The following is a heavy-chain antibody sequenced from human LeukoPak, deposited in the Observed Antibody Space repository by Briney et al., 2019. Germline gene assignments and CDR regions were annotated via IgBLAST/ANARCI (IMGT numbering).Heavy chain of an antibody. CDR2: FDPEDGET. D-gene: IGHD4-23*01. Sequence: ASVKVSCKVSGYTLTELSMHWVRQAPGKGLEWMGGFDPEDGETIYAQKFQGRVTMTEDTSTDTAYMELSSLRSEDTAVYYCATGRGGNPIADIDYWGQGTLVTVSP. CDR1: GYTLTELS. CDR3: ATGRGGNPIADIDY. J-gene: IGHJ4*02. V-gene: IGHV1-24*01.